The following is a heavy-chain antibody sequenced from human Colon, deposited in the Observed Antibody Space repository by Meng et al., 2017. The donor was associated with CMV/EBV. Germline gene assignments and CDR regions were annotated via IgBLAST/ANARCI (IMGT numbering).Heavy chain of an antibody. V-gene: IGHV1-18*01. CDR3: VRESQSGSYIYLQH. D-gene: IGHD1-26*01. J-gene: IGHJ1*01. CDR1: GYTFTNYG. CDR2: ISAYTGDT. Sequence: VRLGRLWAGGKKLGASVKGSCKASGYTFTNYGISWVRQAPGQGLEWMGWISAYTGDTYYAQKFQGRVTMTTDTSTSTAYMELRSLRSDDTAVYYCVRESQSGSYIYLQHWGQGTLVTVSS.